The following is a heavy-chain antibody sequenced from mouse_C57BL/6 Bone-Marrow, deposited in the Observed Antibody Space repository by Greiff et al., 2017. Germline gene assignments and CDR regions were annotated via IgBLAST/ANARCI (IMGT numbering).Heavy chain of an antibody. CDR2: IYPRSGNT. J-gene: IGHJ2*01. CDR3: ARTRLRYPYDY. V-gene: IGHV1-81*01. Sequence: VKLMESGAELARPGASVKLSCKASGYTFTSYGISWVKQRTGQGLEWIGEIYPRSGNTYYNEKFKGKATLTADKSSSTAYMELRSLTSEDSAVYFCARTRLRYPYDYWGQGTTLTVSS. CDR1: GYTFTSYG. D-gene: IGHD1-1*01.